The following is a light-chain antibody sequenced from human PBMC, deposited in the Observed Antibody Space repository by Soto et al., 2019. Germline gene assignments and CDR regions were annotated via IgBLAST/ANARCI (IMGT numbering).Light chain of an antibody. J-gene: IGKJ4*01. CDR2: AAS. Sequence: DIQMTQSPSTLSGSVGDRVTITCRASQSISGWLAWYQQKPGKAPKLLISAASSLESGVPSRFSGRGSGTTFTLTISSLQPGDFATYYCQQYNTYSPTFGGGTKVDIK. CDR1: QSISGW. V-gene: IGKV1-5*01. CDR3: QQYNTYSPT.